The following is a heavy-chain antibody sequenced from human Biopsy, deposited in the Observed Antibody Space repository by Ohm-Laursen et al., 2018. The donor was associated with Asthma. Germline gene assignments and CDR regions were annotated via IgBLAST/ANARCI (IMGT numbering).Heavy chain of an antibody. CDR2: IYWNGDK. J-gene: IGHJ4*01. D-gene: IGHD2/OR15-2a*01. V-gene: IGHV2-5*01. CDR1: GFSLSKSGVG. CDR3: ARAVRRVEFSFFDN. Sequence: TQTLTLTFTFSGFSLSKSGVGVGWIRLPPREAPDWLALIYWNGDKHYSPRLRSRLTVTRDTSRNQVVLAMSNMDTVDTATYFCARAVRRVEFSFFDNWGLGTLVYVSP.